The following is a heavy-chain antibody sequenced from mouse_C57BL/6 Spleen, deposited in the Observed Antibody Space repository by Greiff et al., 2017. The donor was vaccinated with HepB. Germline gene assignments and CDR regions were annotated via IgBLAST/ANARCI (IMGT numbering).Heavy chain of an antibody. D-gene: IGHD2-1*01. J-gene: IGHJ3*01. CDR3: ASIYLEAY. V-gene: IGHV1-82*01. CDR1: GYAFSSSW. Sequence: QVQLQQSGPELVKPGASVKISCKASGYAFSSSWMNWVKQRPGKGLEWIGRIYPGDGDTNYNGKFKGKATLTADKSSSTAYMQLSSLTSKDSAVYFCASIYLEAYWGQGTLVTVSA. CDR2: IYPGDGDT.